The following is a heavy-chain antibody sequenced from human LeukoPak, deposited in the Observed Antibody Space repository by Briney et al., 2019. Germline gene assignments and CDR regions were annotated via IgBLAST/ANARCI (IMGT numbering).Heavy chain of an antibody. J-gene: IGHJ4*02. V-gene: IGHV3-33*01. CDR1: GFTFSSFG. CDR2: IWYDGNNK. CDR3: ARAFTSTGYYYVEY. Sequence: GRSLRLSCAASGFTFSSFGMHWGRQAPGKGLEWVAVIWYDGNNKYYADSVKGRFTISRDNSKNTLYLQMNSLRAEDTAVYYCARAFTSTGYYYVEYWGQGTLVTVSS. D-gene: IGHD3-22*01.